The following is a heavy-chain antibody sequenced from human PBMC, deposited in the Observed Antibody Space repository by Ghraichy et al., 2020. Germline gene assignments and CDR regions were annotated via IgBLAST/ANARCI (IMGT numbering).Heavy chain of an antibody. V-gene: IGHV3-43*01. CDR1: GFTFDDFT. Sequence: GGSLRLSCAASGFTFDDFTMHWVRQTPGKGLEWVSFITWDGRSTYYAYSVKGRFTISRDNSKNSLYLQMSSLRTEDTALYYCAKEDCTNGVCQEYFQHWGQGTLVTVSS. CDR2: ITWDGRST. D-gene: IGHD2-8*01. J-gene: IGHJ1*01. CDR3: AKEDCTNGVCQEYFQH.